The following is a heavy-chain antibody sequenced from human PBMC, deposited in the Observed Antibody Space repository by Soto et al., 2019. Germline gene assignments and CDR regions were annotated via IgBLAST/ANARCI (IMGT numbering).Heavy chain of an antibody. D-gene: IGHD6-13*01. Sequence: PGESLKISCKGSGYNFPYYWISWVRQMPGKGLEWMGKIDHSDSNTKYSPSFQGHVIISVDKSINTAYLHLNSLKASDTAIYYCARPGSSSPYLDFDYWGQGTLVTVSS. CDR1: GYNFPYYW. CDR3: ARPGSSSPYLDFDY. J-gene: IGHJ4*02. CDR2: IDHSDSNT. V-gene: IGHV5-10-1*01.